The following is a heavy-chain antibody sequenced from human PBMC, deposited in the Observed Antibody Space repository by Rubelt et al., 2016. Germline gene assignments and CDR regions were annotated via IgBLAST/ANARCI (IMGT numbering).Heavy chain of an antibody. J-gene: IGHJ4*02. CDR1: GFTFSSYW. Sequence: EVLLVQSGGGLVEPGGSLRLSCAASGFTFSSYWMHWVRQAPGKGLVWVSRINSDGSTASYADSVKGRFTISRDKAKNTLFLQMNSLRAEDTAVYYCARGFEGQRGLNYWGQGTLVTVSS. D-gene: IGHD3-9*01. CDR2: INSDGSTA. V-gene: IGHV3-74*02. CDR3: ARGFEGQRGLNY.